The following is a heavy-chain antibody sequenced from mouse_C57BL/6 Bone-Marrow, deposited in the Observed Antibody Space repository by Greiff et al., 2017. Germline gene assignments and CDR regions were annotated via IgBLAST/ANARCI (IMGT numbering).Heavy chain of an antibody. CDR3: ARRGFPYYAMDY. V-gene: IGHV5-9*01. J-gene: IGHJ4*01. CDR2: ISGGGGNT. Sequence: EVKLMESGGGLVKPGGSLTLSCAASGFTFSSYTMSWVRQTPEKRLEWVATISGGGGNTYYPDSVKGRFTISRDNAKNTLYLQMSSLRSEDTALYYCARRGFPYYAMDYWGQGTSVTVSS. CDR1: GFTFSSYT.